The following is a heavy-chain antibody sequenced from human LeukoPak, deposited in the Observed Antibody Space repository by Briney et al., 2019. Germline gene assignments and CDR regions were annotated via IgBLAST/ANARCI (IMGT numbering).Heavy chain of an antibody. Sequence: ASVKVSCKVSGYTLTELSMHWVRQAPGKGLEWMGGFDPEDGETIYAQKFQGRVTMTEDTSTDTAYMELSSLRSEDTAVYYCASSKPPYITIFGVVRQGAFDIWGQGTMVTVSS. CDR1: GYTLTELS. J-gene: IGHJ3*02. CDR2: FDPEDGET. V-gene: IGHV1-24*01. CDR3: ASSKPPYITIFGVVRQGAFDI. D-gene: IGHD3-3*01.